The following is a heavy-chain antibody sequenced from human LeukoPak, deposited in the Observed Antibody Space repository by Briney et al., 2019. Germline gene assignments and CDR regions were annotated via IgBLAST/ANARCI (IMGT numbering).Heavy chain of an antibody. D-gene: IGHD3-3*01. CDR1: GFTFDDYG. CDR3: AREVEYYDFWSGYYDSYYMDV. J-gene: IGHJ6*03. CDR2: INWNGGST. V-gene: IGHV3-20*04. Sequence: PGGSLRLSCAASGFTFDDYGVSWVRQAPGKGLEWVSGINWNGGSTGYADSVKGRFTISRDNAKNYLYLQMNSLRAEDTALYYCAREVEYYDFWSGYYDSYYMDVWGKGTTVTVSS.